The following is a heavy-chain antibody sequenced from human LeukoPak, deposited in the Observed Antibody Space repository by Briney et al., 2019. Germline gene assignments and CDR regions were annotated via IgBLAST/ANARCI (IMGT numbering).Heavy chain of an antibody. J-gene: IGHJ5*02. CDR3: ARGQSYRKSQNWFGP. Sequence: SETLSLTCTVSGGSISSDYWSWIRQPAGKELEWIGRLHTSGSSNYNPSLKSRVTMSVDTSKNQFSLKLTSVTAADTAVYFCARGQSYRKSQNWFGPWGQGTLVTVSS. V-gene: IGHV4-4*07. CDR2: LHTSGSS. D-gene: IGHD4-11*01. CDR1: GGSISSDY.